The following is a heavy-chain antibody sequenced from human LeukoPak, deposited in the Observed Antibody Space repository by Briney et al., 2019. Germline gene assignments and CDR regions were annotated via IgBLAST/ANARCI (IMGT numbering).Heavy chain of an antibody. CDR1: GFTFSSYE. J-gene: IGHJ6*03. V-gene: IGHV3-48*03. D-gene: IGHD6-19*01. CDR3: AKDGNIAVDYYMDV. Sequence: GVLRLSCAASGFTFSSYEMNWVRQAPGKGLEWVSYISSSGSTIYYADSVKGRFTISRDNAKNSLYLQMNSLRAEDTALYYCAKDGNIAVDYYMDVWGKGTTVTVSS. CDR2: ISSSGSTI.